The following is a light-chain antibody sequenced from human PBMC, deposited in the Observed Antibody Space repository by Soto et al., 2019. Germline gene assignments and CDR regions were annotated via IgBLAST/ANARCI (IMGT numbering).Light chain of an antibody. CDR3: QQYGSSGT. CDR1: QSVSSY. Sequence: EIAMTQSPATLSVSPGERATLSCRASQSVSSYLAWYQQKPGQAPRLLIYGASNRATGIPDRFSGSGSGTDFTLTISRLEPEDFAVYYCQQYGSSGTYGQGTKVDI. J-gene: IGKJ1*01. V-gene: IGKV3-20*01. CDR2: GAS.